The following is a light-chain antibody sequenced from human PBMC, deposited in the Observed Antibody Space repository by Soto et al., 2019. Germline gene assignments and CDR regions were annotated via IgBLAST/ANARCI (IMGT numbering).Light chain of an antibody. CDR3: QQYYRDWT. J-gene: IGKJ1*01. CDR2: QAS. CDR1: QNINNW. V-gene: IGKV1-5*03. Sequence: DIQMTQSPFTLSASLGDRVTITCRASQNINNWLAWFQQKPGKAPRLLIYQASILENGVPSRFSGSGSGTEFALTISGLQPDDFATYFCQQYYRDWTFAQGTKVDIK.